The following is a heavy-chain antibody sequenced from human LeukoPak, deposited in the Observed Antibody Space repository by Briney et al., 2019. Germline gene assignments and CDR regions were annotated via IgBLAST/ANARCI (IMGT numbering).Heavy chain of an antibody. Sequence: GGSLRLSWAPSGFTFISYVMHWVRQAPARGREWVEVISYDGSNKYYADSVKGRFTISRDNSKNTLYLQMNSLRAEDTAVYYCAKDEEYSSGFYYYYYGMDVWGQGTTVTVSS. D-gene: IGHD6-19*01. V-gene: IGHV3-30*18. CDR1: GFTFISYV. J-gene: IGHJ6*02. CDR2: ISYDGSNK. CDR3: AKDEEYSSGFYYYYYGMDV.